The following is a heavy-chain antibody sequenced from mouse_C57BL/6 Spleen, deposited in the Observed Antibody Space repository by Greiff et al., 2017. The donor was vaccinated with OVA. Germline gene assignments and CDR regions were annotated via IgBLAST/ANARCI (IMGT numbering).Heavy chain of an antibody. Sequence: QVQLQQPGAELVKPGASVKMSCKASGYTFTSYWITWVKQRPGQGLEWIGDIYPGSGSTNYNEKFKSKATLTVDTSSSTAYMQLSSLTSEDSAVYHCARKDYGSSWGWFAYWGQGTLVTVSA. CDR3: ARKDYGSSWGWFAY. V-gene: IGHV1-55*01. J-gene: IGHJ3*01. CDR2: IYPGSGST. CDR1: GYTFTSYW. D-gene: IGHD1-1*01.